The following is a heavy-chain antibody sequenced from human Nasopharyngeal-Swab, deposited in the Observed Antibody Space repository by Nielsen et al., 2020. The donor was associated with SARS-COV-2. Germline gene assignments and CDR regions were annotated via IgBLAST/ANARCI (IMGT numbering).Heavy chain of an antibody. D-gene: IGHD3-10*01. V-gene: IGHV3-7*01. CDR1: GFTFSSYW. CDR3: ARDSKVRVVGFDY. J-gene: IGHJ4*02. Sequence: LSLTCAASGFTFSSYWMSWVRPDPGKGLEWVANIKQDGSEKYYVDSVKGRFTISRDNAKNSLYLQMNSLRAEDTAVYYCARDSKVRVVGFDYWGQGTLVTVSS. CDR2: IKQDGSEK.